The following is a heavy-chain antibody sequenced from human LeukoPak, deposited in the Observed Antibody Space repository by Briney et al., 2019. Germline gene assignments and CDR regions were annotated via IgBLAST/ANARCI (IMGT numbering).Heavy chain of an antibody. Sequence: GGSLRLSCAASGFTFSSYSMNWVRQAPGKGLEWVSSISSSSSYIYYADSVKGRLTISRDNAKNSLYLQMNSLRAEDTAVYYCARASNIAAAGTGFSYWGQGTLVTVSS. CDR3: ARASNIAAAGTGFSY. CDR1: GFTFSSYS. D-gene: IGHD6-13*01. CDR2: ISSSSSYI. V-gene: IGHV3-21*01. J-gene: IGHJ4*02.